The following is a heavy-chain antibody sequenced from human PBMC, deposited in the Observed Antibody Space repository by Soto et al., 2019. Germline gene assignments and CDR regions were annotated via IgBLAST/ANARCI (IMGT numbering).Heavy chain of an antibody. CDR3: AKGERYSGSYYVYYYYGMDV. CDR1: GFTFSSYA. CDR2: ISGSGGST. D-gene: IGHD1-26*01. V-gene: IGHV3-23*01. Sequence: VQLLESGGGLVQPGGSLRLSCAASGFTFSSYAMSWVRQAPGKGLEWVSAISGSGGSTYYADSVKGRFTISRDNSKNTLYLQMNSLRAEDTAVYYCAKGERYSGSYYVYYYYGMDVWGQGTTVTVSS. J-gene: IGHJ6*02.